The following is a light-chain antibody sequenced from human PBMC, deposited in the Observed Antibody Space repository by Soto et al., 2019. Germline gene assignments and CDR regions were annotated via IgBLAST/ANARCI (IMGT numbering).Light chain of an antibody. J-gene: IGKJ4*01. CDR3: QQHSNWPALS. CDR2: DAS. V-gene: IGKV3-11*01. Sequence: EIVLTQSPATLSFSPGERATLSCRSSQSVSSYLAWYQQKPGQAPRLLIYDASNRATGIPARFRGSGSGTDFTLTISSLEPEDFAVYYCQQHSNWPALSFGGGTKGDIK. CDR1: QSVSSY.